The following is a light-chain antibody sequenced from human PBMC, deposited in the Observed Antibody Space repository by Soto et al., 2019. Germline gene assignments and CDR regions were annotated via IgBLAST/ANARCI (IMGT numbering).Light chain of an antibody. CDR3: QQYHNWPIT. V-gene: IGKV3-15*01. CDR2: DAS. J-gene: IGKJ5*01. CDR1: QSVSSN. Sequence: EIVMTQSPATLSVSPGARAPLSCRARQSVSSNLAWHQQKPGQAPRILMYDASTRATGIPARFSGSGSGTEFTLTISSLQSEDFAVYYCQQYHNWPITFGQGTRLEIK.